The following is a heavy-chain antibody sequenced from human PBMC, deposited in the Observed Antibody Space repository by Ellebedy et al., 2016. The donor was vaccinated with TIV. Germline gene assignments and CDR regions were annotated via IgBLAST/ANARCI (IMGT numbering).Heavy chain of an antibody. CDR2: VYPGDSST. CDR3: ARRPSGGSGGSWFDP. Sequence: GESLKISCNGSGYKFNSFWIGWVRQMPGKGLEWMGIVYPGDSSTRYSPSFQGQVTISADKSISTAYLQWSSLKASDTAMYYCARRPSGGSGGSWFDPWGQGTLVTVSS. J-gene: IGHJ5*02. CDR1: GYKFNSFW. V-gene: IGHV5-51*01. D-gene: IGHD3-16*01.